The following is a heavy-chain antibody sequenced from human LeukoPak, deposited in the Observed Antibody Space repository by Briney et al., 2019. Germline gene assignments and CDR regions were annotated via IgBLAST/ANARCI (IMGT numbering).Heavy chain of an antibody. CDR2: ISGSASSK. V-gene: IGHV3-23*01. J-gene: IGHJ4*02. Sequence: PGGSLSLFCLGSRFPPRKYSLSGVRQAPGKGLEWVSGISGSASSKYSADSVRGRFTISRDNSKDTLFLQMSSLRADDTAKYYCAKEPEPFLEWHFDNWGQGTLVIVSS. D-gene: IGHD3-3*02. CDR1: RFPPRKYS. CDR3: AKEPEPFLEWHFDN.